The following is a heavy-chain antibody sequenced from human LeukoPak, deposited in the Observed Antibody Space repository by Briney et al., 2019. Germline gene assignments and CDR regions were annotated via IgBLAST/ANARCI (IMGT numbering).Heavy chain of an antibody. CDR2: ISRTGSTI. J-gene: IGHJ4*02. D-gene: IGHD2-21*02. Sequence: PGGSLRLSCAASGFTFSNYNLNWVRQAPGKGLEWVSYISRTGSTIYYADSVKGRFTISRDNAKNSLYLQMNSLRAEDTAVYYCARGGDPGYWGQGTLVTVSS. V-gene: IGHV3-48*04. CDR3: ARGGDPGY. CDR1: GFTFSNYN.